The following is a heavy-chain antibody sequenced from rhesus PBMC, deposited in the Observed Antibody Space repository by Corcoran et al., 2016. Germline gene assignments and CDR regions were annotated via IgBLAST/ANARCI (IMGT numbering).Heavy chain of an antibody. CDR2: IYGSGGSN. Sequence: QVQLQESGPGLGKPSETLSLTCAVSGYSISSVYYWGWIRTHSVEGLEYMWSIYGSGGSNYLNPSPKSRVTLSVGTSKNQFSLKLSAVTAADTAVYYCARVGSSWSEWDTVGTEWYFDLWGTGTPITISS. CDR1: GYSISSVYY. J-gene: IGHJ2*01. CDR3: ARVGSSWSEWDTVGTEWYFDL. D-gene: IGHD5-42*01. V-gene: IGHV4S14*01.